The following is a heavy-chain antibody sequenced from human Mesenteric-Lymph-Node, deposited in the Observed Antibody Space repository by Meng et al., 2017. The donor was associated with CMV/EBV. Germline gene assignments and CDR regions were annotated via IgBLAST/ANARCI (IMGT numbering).Heavy chain of an antibody. Sequence: GESLKISCAASGFTFSSYDMHWVRQATGKGLEWVSAIGTAGDTYYPGSVKGRFTISRENAKNSLYLQMNSLRAGDTAVYYCARDGSGYYYSDPDYWGQGTLVTVSS. V-gene: IGHV3-13*01. D-gene: IGHD3-22*01. CDR2: IGTAGDT. J-gene: IGHJ4*02. CDR1: GFTFSSYD. CDR3: ARDGSGYYYSDPDY.